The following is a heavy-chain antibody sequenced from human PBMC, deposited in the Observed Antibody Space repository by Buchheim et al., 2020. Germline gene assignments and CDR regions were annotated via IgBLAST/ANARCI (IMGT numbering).Heavy chain of an antibody. CDR3: AIDSTDYYDSNDYLLGY. CDR2: IIPIFGTA. J-gene: IGHJ4*02. V-gene: IGHV1-69*01. D-gene: IGHD3-22*01. CDR1: GGTFSSYA. Sequence: QVPLVQSGAEVKKPGSSVKVSCNASGGTFSSYAISWVRQAPGQGLEWTGGIIPIFGTANYAQKFQGRVTITADGSTSNAYMKLSSLRSENTSVYYCAIDSTDYYDSNDYLLGYWGQGTL.